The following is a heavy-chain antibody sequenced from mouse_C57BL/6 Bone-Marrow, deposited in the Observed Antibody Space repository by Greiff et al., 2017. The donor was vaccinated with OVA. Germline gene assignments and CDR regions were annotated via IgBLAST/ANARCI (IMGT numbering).Heavy chain of an antibody. D-gene: IGHD4-1*01. CDR3: ARKVLTGFYWYFDV. CDR1: GFSLTSYG. V-gene: IGHV2-2*01. J-gene: IGHJ1*03. CDR2: IWSGGST. Sequence: VMLVESGPGLVQPSQSLSITCTVSGFSLTSYGVHWVRQSPGKGLEWLGVIWSGGSTDYNAAFISRLSISKDNSKSQVFFKMNSLQADDTAIYYCARKVLTGFYWYFDVWGTGTTVTVSS.